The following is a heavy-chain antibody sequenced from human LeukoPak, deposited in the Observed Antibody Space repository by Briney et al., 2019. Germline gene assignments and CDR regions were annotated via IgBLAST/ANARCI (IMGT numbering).Heavy chain of an antibody. Sequence: GGSLRLSCAASGFTFSSYEMNWVRQAPGKGLEWVSYISSSGSTIFYADSVKGRFTISRDNAKNSLYLLMDSLRADDTAVYYCARESITGDRDFDYWGQGTLITVSS. CDR2: ISSSGSTI. V-gene: IGHV3-48*03. J-gene: IGHJ4*02. D-gene: IGHD7-27*01. CDR3: ARESITGDRDFDY. CDR1: GFTFSSYE.